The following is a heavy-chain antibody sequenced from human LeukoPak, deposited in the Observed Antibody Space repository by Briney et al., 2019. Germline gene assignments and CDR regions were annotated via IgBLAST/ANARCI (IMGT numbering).Heavy chain of an antibody. CDR1: GGSISSGNYY. Sequence: SETLSLTCTVPGGSISSGNYYWSWIRQPAGKGLEWIGRIYTSGSTNYNPSLKSRVTISVDTSKNQFSLKLRSVTAADTAVYYCARGAYPDYFDYWGQGTLVTVSS. J-gene: IGHJ4*02. CDR2: IYTSGST. CDR3: ARGAYPDYFDY. V-gene: IGHV4-61*02.